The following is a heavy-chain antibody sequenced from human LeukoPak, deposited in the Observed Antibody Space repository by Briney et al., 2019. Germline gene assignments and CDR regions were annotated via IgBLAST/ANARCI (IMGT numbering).Heavy chain of an antibody. CDR2: ISNSGST. CDR1: GGSISSHY. V-gene: IGHV4-59*11. D-gene: IGHD2-15*01. Sequence: SETLSLTCTVSGGSISSHYWTWIRQSPVKGLEWIGDISNSGSTSYNPSLKSRVTISIDTSKNQFSLKLSSVTAADTAVYYCGRDALVGYFSYYYMDVWDKGTTVTVSS. J-gene: IGHJ6*03. CDR3: GRDALVGYFSYYYMDV.